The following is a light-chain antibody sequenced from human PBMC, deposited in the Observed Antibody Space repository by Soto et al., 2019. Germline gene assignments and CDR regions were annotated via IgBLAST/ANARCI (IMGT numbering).Light chain of an antibody. V-gene: IGKV1-5*03. CDR1: QSISSW. Sequence: DIQMTQSPSTLSASVGDRVTITCRAGQSISSWLAWYQQKPGKAPKLLIYKASSLESGVPSRFSGSGSGTEFTLTISSLQHDDFATYYCQQYNSYPYTFGQGTKLEIK. CDR3: QQYNSYPYT. J-gene: IGKJ2*01. CDR2: KAS.